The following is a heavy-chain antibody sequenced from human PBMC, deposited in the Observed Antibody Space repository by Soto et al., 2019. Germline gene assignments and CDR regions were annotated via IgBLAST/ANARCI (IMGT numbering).Heavy chain of an antibody. Sequence: GESLRIPCKASGYMFTSHWITGVRQIHAKGLEWRGIICPGDFDTRYSPSFQGQLTIPVDESITTAYLQLSSLKASETAIYYCERLVYEGKAFEIRGQGTLVTVS. CDR3: ERLVYEGKAFEI. J-gene: IGHJ3*02. CDR1: GYMFTSHW. V-gene: IGHV5-51*01. CDR2: ICPGDFDT. D-gene: IGHD1-20*01.